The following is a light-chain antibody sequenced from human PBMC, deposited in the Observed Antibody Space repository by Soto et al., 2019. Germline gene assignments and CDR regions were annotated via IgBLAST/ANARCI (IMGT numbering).Light chain of an antibody. V-gene: IGKV3-15*01. CDR1: QSVSSY. J-gene: IGKJ4*01. Sequence: EIVLTQSPGTLSLSPGERATLSCRASQSVSSYLAWYQQKPGQTPRLLIYDTSTRATGVPARFSGSRSGTEFTLTINSLQSEDFAVYYCQRYNNWPLTFGGGTKVDI. CDR2: DTS. CDR3: QRYNNWPLT.